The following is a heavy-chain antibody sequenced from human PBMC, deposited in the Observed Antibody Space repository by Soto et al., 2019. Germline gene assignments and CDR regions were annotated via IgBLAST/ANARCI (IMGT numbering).Heavy chain of an antibody. CDR2: IVVGSGNT. Sequence: SVKVSCKASGFTFTSSAVQWVRQARGQRLEWIGWIVVGSGNTNYAQKFQERVTITRDMSTSTAYMELSSLRSEDTAVYYCAAESMAHYYYYGMDVWGQGTTVTVSS. CDR1: GFTFTSSA. J-gene: IGHJ6*02. CDR3: AAESMAHYYYYGMDV. D-gene: IGHD3-10*01. V-gene: IGHV1-58*01.